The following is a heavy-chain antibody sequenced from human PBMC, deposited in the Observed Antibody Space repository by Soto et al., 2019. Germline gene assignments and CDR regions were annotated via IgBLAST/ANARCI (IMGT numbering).Heavy chain of an antibody. Sequence: QVQLVQSGAEVKKPGASVKVSCKASGYTLTSYYMHWVRQAPGQGLEWMGIINPSGGSTSYAQKFQGRVTMTRDTSTSTVYMELSSLRSEDTAVYYCARGHYYDSSGHGGWFDPWGQGTLVTVSS. D-gene: IGHD3-22*01. CDR3: ARGHYYDSSGHGGWFDP. CDR1: GYTLTSYY. CDR2: INPSGGST. J-gene: IGHJ5*02. V-gene: IGHV1-46*01.